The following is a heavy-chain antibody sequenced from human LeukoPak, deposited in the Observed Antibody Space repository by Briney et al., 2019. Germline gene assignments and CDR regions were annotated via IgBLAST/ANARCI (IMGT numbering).Heavy chain of an antibody. V-gene: IGHV4-59*01. Sequence: PSETLSLTCTVSGVSITDYYWNWIRQPPGKGLEWIGYIHHSGNANYNPSLKSRVTISVDTSKNQFSLKLSSVTAADTAVYYCARDGQAAVRGEAWFDPWGQGTLVTVSS. CDR2: IHHSGNA. CDR1: GVSITDYY. D-gene: IGHD3-10*01. J-gene: IGHJ5*02. CDR3: ARDGQAAVRGEAWFDP.